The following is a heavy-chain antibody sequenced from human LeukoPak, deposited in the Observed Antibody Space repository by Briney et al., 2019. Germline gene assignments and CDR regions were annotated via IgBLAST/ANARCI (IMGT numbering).Heavy chain of an antibody. CDR3: ARDQEVGASKGDAFDI. V-gene: IGHV3-48*01. CDR1: GFTFSSYS. J-gene: IGHJ3*02. Sequence: GGSLRLSCAASGFTFSSYSMNWVRQAPGKGLEWVSYISSSSTIYYADSVKGRFTISRDNSKNTLYLQMNSLRTEDTAVYYCARDQEVGASKGDAFDIWGQGTMVTVSS. D-gene: IGHD1-26*01. CDR2: ISSSSTI.